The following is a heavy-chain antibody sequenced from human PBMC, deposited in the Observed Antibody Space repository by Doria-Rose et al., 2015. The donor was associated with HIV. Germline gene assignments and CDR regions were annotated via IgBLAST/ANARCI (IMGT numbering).Heavy chain of an antibody. CDR1: NTHT. CDR3: ARDRPTYSSSPLDF. CDR2: ISSDGSDK. D-gene: IGHD6-6*01. V-gene: IGHV3-30*04. J-gene: IGHJ4*02. Sequence: NTHTMHWVRQAPGKGLEWVAVISSDGSDKYYADSVKGRFIISRDNSNNTLYLQMNSLRAEDTALYYCARDRPTYSSSPLDFWGQGTLVTVSS.